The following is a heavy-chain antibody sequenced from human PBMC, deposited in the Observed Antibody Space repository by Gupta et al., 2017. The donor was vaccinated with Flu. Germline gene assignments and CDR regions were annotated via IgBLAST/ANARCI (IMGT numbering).Heavy chain of an antibody. D-gene: IGHD3-9*01. CDR1: GSSISSGGYY. V-gene: IGHV4-31*03. CDR3: SRRVGDYDSVAGYYCDS. J-gene: IGHJ5*02. Sequence: QVQLQESGPGLVKPSQTLSLTCTVSGSSISSGGYYWSWIRQHPGTGLEWIGYLHYSGITYYNPSLRSRATISVDTSRNQFSLKLSSVTAADTAVYHCSRRVGDYDSVAGYYCDSWGQGTLVTVSS. CDR2: LHYSGIT.